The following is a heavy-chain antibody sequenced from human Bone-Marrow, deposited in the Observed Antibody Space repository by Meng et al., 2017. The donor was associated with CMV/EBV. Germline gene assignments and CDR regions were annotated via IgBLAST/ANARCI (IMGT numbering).Heavy chain of an antibody. CDR1: GFTFHDYG. Sequence: GESLKISCAASGFTFHDYGMSWVRQAPGKGLEWVANIKQDGSEKYYVDSVKGRFTISRDNAKNSLYLQMNSLRAEDTAVYYCARDHSSSWYFDYWGQGTLVTVSS. CDR2: IKQDGSEK. J-gene: IGHJ4*02. D-gene: IGHD6-13*01. CDR3: ARDHSSSWYFDY. V-gene: IGHV3-7*01.